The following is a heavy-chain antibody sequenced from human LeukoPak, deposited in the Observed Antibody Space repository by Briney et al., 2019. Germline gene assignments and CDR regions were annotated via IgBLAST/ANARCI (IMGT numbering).Heavy chain of an antibody. Sequence: GGSLRLSCAAAGFTFSSYAMSWVRQAPGKGLEWVSRIIATGGSTYYADSVKGRFAISRDNSKNTLYLQLNSLRVEDTAVYYCAKGKTSGWDQDAFDIGGKETMVTVSS. V-gene: IGHV3-23*01. CDR1: GFTFSSYA. J-gene: IGHJ3*02. D-gene: IGHD6-19*01. CDR2: IIATGGST. CDR3: AKGKTSGWDQDAFDI.